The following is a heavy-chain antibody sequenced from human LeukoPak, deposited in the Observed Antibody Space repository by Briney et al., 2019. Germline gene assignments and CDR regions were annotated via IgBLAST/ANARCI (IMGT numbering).Heavy chain of an antibody. J-gene: IGHJ2*01. CDR1: GGSISSYY. Sequence: SETLSLTCTVSGGSISSYYWSWIRQPPGKGLEWIGYIYYSGSTNYNPSLKSRVTISVDTSKNQFSLKLSSVTAADTAVYYCARGHSSGWYDPYWYFDLWGRGTLVTVSS. V-gene: IGHV4-59*01. CDR2: IYYSGST. D-gene: IGHD6-19*01. CDR3: ARGHSSGWYDPYWYFDL.